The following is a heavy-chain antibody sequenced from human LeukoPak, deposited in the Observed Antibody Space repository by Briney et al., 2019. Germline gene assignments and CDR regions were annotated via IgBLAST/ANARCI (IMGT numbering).Heavy chain of an antibody. CDR2: IYYSGST. J-gene: IGHJ2*01. Sequence: PSETLSLTCTVSGGSISSYYWSWIRQPPGKGLEWIGYIYYSGSTNYNPSLKSRVTISVDTSKNQFSLKLSSVTAADTAVYYCARGWGGSTSTVTTRPRYFDLWGRGTLVTVSS. D-gene: IGHD4-11*01. CDR3: ARGWGGSTSTVTTRPRYFDL. CDR1: GGSISSYY. V-gene: IGHV4-59*01.